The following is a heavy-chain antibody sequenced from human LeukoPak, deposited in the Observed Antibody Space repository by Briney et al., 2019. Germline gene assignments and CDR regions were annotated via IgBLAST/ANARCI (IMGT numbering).Heavy chain of an antibody. CDR2: ISGDGVSP. D-gene: IGHD3-10*01. J-gene: IGHJ4*02. Sequence: GGSLRLSCAASGFTFNNYALAWVRQTPEKGLECVSAISGDGVSPYYVDSVRGRFTISRDNAKNSLYLQMNSLRAEDTAVYYCARSPSLGSGSYCDFWGQGTLVTVSS. V-gene: IGHV3-23*01. CDR3: ARSPSLGSGSYCDF. CDR1: GFTFNNYA.